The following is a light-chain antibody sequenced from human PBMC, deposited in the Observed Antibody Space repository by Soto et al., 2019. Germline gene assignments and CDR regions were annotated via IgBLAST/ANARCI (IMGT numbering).Light chain of an antibody. CDR3: QHYNNWPPYT. CDR2: DAS. J-gene: IGKJ2*01. V-gene: IGKV3-15*01. Sequence: EIVMTQSPATLSVSPGERATLSCRASQSVSSNLAWYQQKPDQAPRLLIYDASTMATGIPARFSGSGSGTEFTLTISSLQSEDFAVYYCQHYNNWPPYTFGQGTKLEIK. CDR1: QSVSSN.